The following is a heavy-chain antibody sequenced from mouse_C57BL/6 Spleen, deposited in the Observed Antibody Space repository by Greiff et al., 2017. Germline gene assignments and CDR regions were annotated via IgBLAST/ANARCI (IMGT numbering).Heavy chain of an antibody. CDR1: GYTFTDYY. CDR3: AREDYDEGGYYFDY. V-gene: IGHV1-26*01. CDR2: INPNNGGT. D-gene: IGHD2-4*01. Sequence: EVQLQQSGPELVKPGASVTISCKASGYTFTDYYMNWVKQSHGKSLEWIGDINPNNGGTSYNQKFKGKATLTVDKSSSTAYMELRSLTSEDSAVYYCAREDYDEGGYYFDYWGQGTTLTVSS. J-gene: IGHJ2*01.